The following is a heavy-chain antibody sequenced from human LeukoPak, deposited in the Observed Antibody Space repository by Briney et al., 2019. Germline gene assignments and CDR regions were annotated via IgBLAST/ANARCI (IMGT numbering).Heavy chain of an antibody. V-gene: IGHV4-30-2*01. Sequence: SQTLSLTCAVSGGSISSGGYSWSWIRQPPGKGLEWIGYIYHSGSTYYNPSLKSRVTISVDRSKDQFSLKLSSVTAADTAVYYCARGRSSGYYGSFDYWGQGTLVTVSS. CDR3: ARGRSSGYYGSFDY. CDR2: IYHSGST. CDR1: GGSISSGGYS. J-gene: IGHJ4*02. D-gene: IGHD3-22*01.